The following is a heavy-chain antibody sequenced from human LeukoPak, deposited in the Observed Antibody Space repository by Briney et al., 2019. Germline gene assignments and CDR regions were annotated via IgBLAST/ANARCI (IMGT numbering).Heavy chain of an antibody. CDR2: IYHSGST. CDR1: GGSISSGGYY. D-gene: IGHD2-2*02. CDR3: ARARGPAAIFDY. Sequence: SETLSLTCTVSGGSISSGGYYWSWIRQPPGKGLEWIGYIYHSGSTYYNPSLKSRVTISVDRSKNQFSLKLSSVTAADTAVYYCARARGPAAIFDYWGQGTLVTVSS. J-gene: IGHJ4*02. V-gene: IGHV4-30-2*01.